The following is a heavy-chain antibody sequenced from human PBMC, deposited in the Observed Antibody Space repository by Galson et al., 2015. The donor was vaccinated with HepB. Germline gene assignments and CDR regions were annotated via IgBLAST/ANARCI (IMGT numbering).Heavy chain of an antibody. Sequence: TLSLTCTVSGGSISSGGYYWSWIRQHPGKGLEWIGYIYYSGSTYYNPSLKSRVTISVDTSKNQFSLKLSSVTAADTAVYYCARLSGSYPLYYFDYWGQGTLVTVSS. J-gene: IGHJ4*02. V-gene: IGHV4-31*03. CDR1: GGSISSGGYY. D-gene: IGHD1-26*01. CDR2: IYYSGST. CDR3: ARLSGSYPLYYFDY.